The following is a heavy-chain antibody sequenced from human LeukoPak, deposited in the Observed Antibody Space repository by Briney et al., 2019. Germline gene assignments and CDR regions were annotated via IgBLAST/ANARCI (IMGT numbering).Heavy chain of an antibody. CDR1: GFTFSSYS. CDR3: AREPSYYDFWSGYLDY. D-gene: IGHD3-3*01. Sequence: AGGSLRLSCAASGFTFSSYSMNWVRQAPGKGLEWVSYIGSSSSTIYYADSVKGRFTISRDNAKNSLYLQMNSLRAEDTAVYYCAREPSYYDFWSGYLDYWGQGTLVTVSS. CDR2: IGSSSSTI. J-gene: IGHJ4*02. V-gene: IGHV3-48*01.